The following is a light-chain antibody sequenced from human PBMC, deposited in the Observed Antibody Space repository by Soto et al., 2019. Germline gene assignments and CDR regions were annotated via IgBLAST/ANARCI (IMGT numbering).Light chain of an antibody. CDR2: GAS. CDR1: QSVNSN. CDR3: QQYNSWPLA. J-gene: IGKJ4*02. Sequence: EIVMTQSPATLSMSPGERATLSCRASQSVNSNLAWYQQKFGQAPRLLIYGASTRATGIPARFSSSGSGTDFTLSISSLQSEDFAVYYCQQYNSWPLAFGGGTKVEVK. V-gene: IGKV3-15*01.